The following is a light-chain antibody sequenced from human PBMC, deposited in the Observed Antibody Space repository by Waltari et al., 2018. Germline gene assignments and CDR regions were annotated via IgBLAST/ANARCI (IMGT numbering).Light chain of an antibody. J-gene: IGKJ4*01. CDR1: QNIHDN. CDR2: GAS. CDR3: QQYNKWPPLT. V-gene: IGKV3-15*01. Sequence: EVLMTQSPATLSVSPGERVTLSCRASQNIHDNLAWYQQKPGQAPRLLIYGASTRATAIPARFRGSGSGTEFTLTINSLQSEDLGIYYCQQYNKWPPLTFGGGTKVEIK.